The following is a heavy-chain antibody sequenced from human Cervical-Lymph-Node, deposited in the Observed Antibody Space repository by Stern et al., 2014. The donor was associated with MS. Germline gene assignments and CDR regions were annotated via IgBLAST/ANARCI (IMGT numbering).Heavy chain of an antibody. J-gene: IGHJ4*02. CDR2: IYPYDSDT. Sequence: EVQLVESGAEVKKPGESLKISCKLSGYSFTIYYIAWVRQMPGKGLEWMGVIYPYDSDTTYSRSFKGQVTISADKSITTAYLQWSSLRASDTAMYYCARHVQGFDYWGQGTLVTVSS. CDR3: ARHVQGFDY. CDR1: GYSFTIYY. V-gene: IGHV5-51*01.